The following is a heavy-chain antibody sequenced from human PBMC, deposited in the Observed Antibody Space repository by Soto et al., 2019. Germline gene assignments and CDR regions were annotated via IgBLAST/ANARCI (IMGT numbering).Heavy chain of an antibody. D-gene: IGHD2-2*01. J-gene: IGHJ4*02. CDR1: GFTFSSFA. CDR3: ARRHREVPALIGDYFDY. V-gene: IGHV3-30*04. CDR2: VSFDGNRQ. Sequence: QVQLVESGGGVVQPEKSLTLSCAASGFTFSSFAMHWVRQPPGKGLEWVAVVSFDGNRQYFSDSVKGRFTISRDNSKNTVSLHMNSLRDDDSALYYCARRHREVPALIGDYFDYWGQGTLVTVSS.